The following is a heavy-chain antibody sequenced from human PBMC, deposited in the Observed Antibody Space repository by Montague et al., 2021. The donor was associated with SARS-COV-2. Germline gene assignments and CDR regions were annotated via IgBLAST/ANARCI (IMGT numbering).Heavy chain of an antibody. J-gene: IGHJ6*02. CDR1: GGSISSSSYY. CDR3: ARDEVYKRDYYYYYGMDV. Sequence: SETLSLTCTVYGGSISSSSYYWGWIRQPPGKGLEWIGSIYYSGSTYYNPSLKSRVTISIDTSKNQFSLKLSSVTAADTAVYYCARDEVYKRDYYYYYGMDVWGQGTTVTVSS. D-gene: IGHD1-14*01. CDR2: IYYSGST. V-gene: IGHV4-39*07.